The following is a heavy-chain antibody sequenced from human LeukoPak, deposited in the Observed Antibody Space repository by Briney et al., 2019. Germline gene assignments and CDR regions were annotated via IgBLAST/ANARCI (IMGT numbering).Heavy chain of an antibody. J-gene: IGHJ3*01. CDR3: AGGSGWLVDF. V-gene: IGHV3-74*01. CDR1: GLTLSTYW. Sequence: GGPLSLSCAASGLTLSTYWILWFRKAPGKGLDWVSLINGEGGNRQYADSVKGRFTVSRDNAKNTLYVQMNGLRVEDTAIYYCAGGSGWLVDFWGQGTMVTVSS. D-gene: IGHD6-19*01. CDR2: INGEGGNR.